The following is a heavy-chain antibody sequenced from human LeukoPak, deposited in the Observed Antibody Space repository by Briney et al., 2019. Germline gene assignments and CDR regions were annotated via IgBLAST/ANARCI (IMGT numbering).Heavy chain of an antibody. D-gene: IGHD3-22*01. J-gene: IGHJ4*02. CDR3: AKDHYYDSMGGFDY. CDR1: GFTFSSYS. Sequence: GGSLRLSCAASGFTFSSYSMNWVRQAPGKGLEWVSAISGSGGSTYYADSVKGRFTISRDNSKNTLYLQMNSLRAEDTAVYYCAKDHYYDSMGGFDYWGQGTLVTVSS. V-gene: IGHV3-23*01. CDR2: ISGSGGST.